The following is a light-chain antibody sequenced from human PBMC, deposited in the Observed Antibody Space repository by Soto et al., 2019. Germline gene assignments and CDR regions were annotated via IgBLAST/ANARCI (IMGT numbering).Light chain of an antibody. CDR1: SSSIGRNT. CDR2: SNN. V-gene: IGLV1-44*01. CDR3: AAWDDSLNGWV. J-gene: IGLJ3*02. Sequence: QSALTQPPSASATPGQRVTISCSGSSSSIGRNTVDWYQQFPGTAPKLLVYSNNQRPSGVPDRFSGSKSGTSGSLAISGLQSEDEADYYCAAWDDSLNGWVFGGGTKLTVL.